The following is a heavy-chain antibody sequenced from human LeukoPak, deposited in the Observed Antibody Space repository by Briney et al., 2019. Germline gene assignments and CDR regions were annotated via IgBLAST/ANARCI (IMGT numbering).Heavy chain of an antibody. CDR3: ARDRSSGYSSGWYDY. CDR1: GGSISSSNW. CDR2: IYHSGST. V-gene: IGHV4-4*02. D-gene: IGHD6-19*01. J-gene: IGHJ4*02. Sequence: SGTLSLTCAVSGGSISSSNWWSWVRQPPGKGLEWIGEIYHSGSTNYNPSLKSRVTISVDKSKNRFSLKLSSVTAADTAVYYCARDRSSGYSSGWYDYWGQGTLVTVSS.